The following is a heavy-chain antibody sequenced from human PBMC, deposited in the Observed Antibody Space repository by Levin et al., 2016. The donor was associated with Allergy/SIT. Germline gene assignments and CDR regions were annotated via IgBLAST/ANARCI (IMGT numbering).Heavy chain of an antibody. V-gene: IGHV4-59*02. CDR2: VFETGTA. Sequence: GSLRLSCNVSGGSVSGHYWTWIRQFPGRGLEWIGNVFETGTANYNPSLKGRVTISIDSSNSLFSLRLRSVTAADSAVFYCARATAYYGMDVWGQGTTVTVSS. J-gene: IGHJ6*02. CDR3: ARATAYYGMDV. D-gene: IGHD5-18*01. CDR1: GGSVSGHY.